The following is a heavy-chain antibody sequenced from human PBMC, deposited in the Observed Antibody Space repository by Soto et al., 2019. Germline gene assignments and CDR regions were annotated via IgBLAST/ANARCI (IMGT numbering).Heavy chain of an antibody. V-gene: IGHV3-30*18. CDR1: GFTFISYG. J-gene: IGHJ4*02. CDR3: AKDTRRGVRTTGVFEY. D-gene: IGHD2-8*01. CDR2: ISYDGSNK. Sequence: GGSLRLSCAASGFTFISYGMHWVLQAPCKGLEWVAVISYDGSNKYYADSVKGRFTISRDNSKNTLYLQMNSLRAEDTAVYYCAKDTRRGVRTTGVFEYWGQGTLVTVS.